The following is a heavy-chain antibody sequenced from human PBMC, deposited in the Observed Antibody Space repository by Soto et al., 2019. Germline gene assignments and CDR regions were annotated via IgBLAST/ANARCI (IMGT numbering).Heavy chain of an antibody. Sequence: AXSVKVSFNAFLYTFTGYFMHWVRQAPGQGLEWLGWINPNIGATKYAQKFQGRVTLTRDTSINTAYMEMSMLRSDDTAVYYSARGGGTILAPLPWGQGTLVTVYS. J-gene: IGHJ5*02. CDR1: LYTFTGYF. D-gene: IGHD3-3*01. V-gene: IGHV1-2*02. CDR2: INPNIGAT. CDR3: ARGGGTILAPLP.